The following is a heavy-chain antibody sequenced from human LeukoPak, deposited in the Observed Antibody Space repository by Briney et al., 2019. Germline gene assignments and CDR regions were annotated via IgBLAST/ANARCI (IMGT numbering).Heavy chain of an antibody. J-gene: IGHJ2*01. CDR1: GASITSDIFY. Sequence: SETLSLTCTVSGASITSDIFYWSWIRQPPGKGLEWIGEINHSGSTNYNPSLKSRVTMSVDTSKDQFSLKLSSVTAADTAVYYCARDLIPPWAMVRGVPAPYWYFDLWGRGTLVTVSS. D-gene: IGHD3-10*01. CDR3: ARDLIPPWAMVRGVPAPYWYFDL. CDR2: INHSGST. V-gene: IGHV4-39*07.